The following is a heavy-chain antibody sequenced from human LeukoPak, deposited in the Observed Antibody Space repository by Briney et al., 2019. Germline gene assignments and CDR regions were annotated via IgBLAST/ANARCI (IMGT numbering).Heavy chain of an antibody. CDR2: ISVFNGDT. J-gene: IGHJ4*02. Sequence: ASAKVSCTASGYSFSTYAISWVRQAPGQGLEWIGWISVFNGDTKYGQRFQGRVTMTTGASSNTAYMDLRSLRSDDTAVYYCARVRSIVVVPAAPFDYWGQGPPVIVSS. CDR3: ARVRSIVVVPAAPFDY. CDR1: GYSFSTYA. V-gene: IGHV1-18*01. D-gene: IGHD2-2*01.